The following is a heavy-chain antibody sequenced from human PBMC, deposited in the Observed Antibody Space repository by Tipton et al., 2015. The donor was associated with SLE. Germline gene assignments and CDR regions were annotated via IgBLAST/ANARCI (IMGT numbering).Heavy chain of an antibody. CDR1: GGSISSYY. Sequence: TLSLTCTVSGGSISSYYWSWIRQPAGKGLDWIGRIYTSGSTNYNPSLKSRVTMSVDTSKNQFSLKLSSVTAADTAVYYCAREYDFWSGLDYWGQGTLVTVSS. D-gene: IGHD3-3*01. CDR3: AREYDFWSGLDY. J-gene: IGHJ4*02. CDR2: IYTSGST. V-gene: IGHV4-4*07.